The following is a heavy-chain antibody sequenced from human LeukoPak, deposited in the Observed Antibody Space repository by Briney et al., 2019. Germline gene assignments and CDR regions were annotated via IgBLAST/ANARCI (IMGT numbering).Heavy chain of an antibody. CDR2: VKKDESEK. Sequence: PGGSLRLSCAASGFTFSNNWMTWVRQAPGKGLEWVASVKKDESEKYYVDSVKGRFTISRDNAKNSLYLQMNSLRAEDTAVYYCARGKSGSYGLEDYLGHGTLVTVSS. D-gene: IGHD1-26*01. V-gene: IGHV3-7*01. CDR1: GFTFSNNW. J-gene: IGHJ4*01. CDR3: ARGKSGSYGLEDY.